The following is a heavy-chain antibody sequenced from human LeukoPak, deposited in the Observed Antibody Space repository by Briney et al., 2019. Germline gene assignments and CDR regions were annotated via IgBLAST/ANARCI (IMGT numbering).Heavy chain of an antibody. Sequence: SETLSLTGTGSGGSISSYYWSWIRQPPGKGLEWIGYIYYSGTTNYNPSLKSRVIISVDTSKNQFSLKLSSVTAADTAVYYCARGYDFWSGYYGRMDVWGQGTTVTVSS. CDR1: GGSISSYY. J-gene: IGHJ6*02. CDR2: IYYSGTT. D-gene: IGHD3-3*01. CDR3: ARGYDFWSGYYGRMDV. V-gene: IGHV4-59*01.